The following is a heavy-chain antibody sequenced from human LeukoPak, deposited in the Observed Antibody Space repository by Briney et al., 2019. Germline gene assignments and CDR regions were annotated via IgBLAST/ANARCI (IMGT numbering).Heavy chain of an antibody. D-gene: IGHD4-11*01. Sequence: PSETLSLTCTVSGGSISSYYWSWIRQPPGKGLEWIGYIYTSGSTNYNPSLKSRVTISVDTSKNQFSLKLSSVTAADTAVYYCARDRRLNSNYGGGLDYWGQGTLVTVSS. V-gene: IGHV4-4*09. CDR3: ARDRRLNSNYGGGLDY. J-gene: IGHJ4*02. CDR1: GGSISSYY. CDR2: IYTSGST.